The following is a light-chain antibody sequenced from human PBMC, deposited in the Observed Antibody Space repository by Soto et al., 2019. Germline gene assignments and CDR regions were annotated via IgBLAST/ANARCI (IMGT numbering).Light chain of an antibody. CDR3: QHYNVWPGWT. CDR2: ASS. J-gene: IGKJ1*01. V-gene: IGKV3-15*01. CDR1: QSIRSN. Sequence: EIVMTQSPATLSVSPGESATLSCRASQSIRSNLAWYQLRPGQAPRVLIYASSTRATGVPARFSGSWSGTEFTLTISSLQSEDFAVYYCQHYNVWPGWTFGQGTKVEVK.